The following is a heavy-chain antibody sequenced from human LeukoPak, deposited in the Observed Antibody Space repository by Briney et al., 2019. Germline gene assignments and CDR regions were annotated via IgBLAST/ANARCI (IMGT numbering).Heavy chain of an antibody. V-gene: IGHV3-21*01. Sequence: GSLRLSCAVSGFTFSSYAMNWVRQAPGKGLEWVSSISSSISYIYYADSVKGRFTISRDNAKNSLYLQMNSLRAEDTAVYYCAELGITMIGGVWGKGTTVTISS. CDR2: ISSSISYI. CDR1: GFTFSSYA. J-gene: IGHJ6*04. D-gene: IGHD3-10*02. CDR3: AELGITMIGGV.